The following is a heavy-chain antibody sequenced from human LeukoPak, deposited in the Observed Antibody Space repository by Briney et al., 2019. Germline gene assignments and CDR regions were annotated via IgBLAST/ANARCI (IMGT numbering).Heavy chain of an antibody. CDR2: INPNSGGT. CDR3: ARGRLVVPAAIVSSLDY. CDR1: GYTFTGYY. D-gene: IGHD2-2*02. Sequence: ASVKVSCKASGYTFTGYYMHWVRQAPGQGLEWMRWINPNSGGTNYAQKFQGRVTMTRDTSISTAYMELSRLRSDDTAVYYCARGRLVVPAAIVSSLDYWGQGTLVTVSS. V-gene: IGHV1-2*02. J-gene: IGHJ4*02.